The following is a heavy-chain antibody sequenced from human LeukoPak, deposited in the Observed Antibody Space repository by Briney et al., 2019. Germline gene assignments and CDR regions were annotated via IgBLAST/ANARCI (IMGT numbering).Heavy chain of an antibody. V-gene: IGHV3-53*01. CDR2: IYSDGTT. Sequence: GGSLRLSCAASGFTLFSNYMSWVRQAPGKGLEWVSVIYSDGTTYYADSVQGRFTISRDNSKNTVYLQMKSLRAEDTALYFCARERSYYYYYMDVWGKGTTVTVSS. D-gene: IGHD3-10*01. CDR3: ARERSYYYYYMDV. CDR1: GFTLFSNY. J-gene: IGHJ6*03.